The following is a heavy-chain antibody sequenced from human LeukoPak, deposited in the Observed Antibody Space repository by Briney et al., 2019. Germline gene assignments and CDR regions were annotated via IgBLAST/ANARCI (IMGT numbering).Heavy chain of an antibody. CDR3: ARTKVGATSAFDI. CDR1: GFTFSSYA. V-gene: IGHV3-30*04. Sequence: GGSLRLSCAASGFTFSSYAMHWVRQAPGKGLEWVAVILYDGSNKYYADSVKGRFTISRDNSKNTLYLQMNSLRAEDTAVYYCARTKVGATSAFDIWGQGTMVTVSS. J-gene: IGHJ3*02. CDR2: ILYDGSNK. D-gene: IGHD1-26*01.